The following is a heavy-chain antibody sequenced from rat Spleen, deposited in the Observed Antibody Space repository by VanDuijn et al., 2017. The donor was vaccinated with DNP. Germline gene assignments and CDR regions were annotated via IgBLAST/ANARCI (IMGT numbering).Heavy chain of an antibody. CDR3: ATGSYFDY. CDR2: ISTSGGST. J-gene: IGHJ2*01. CDR1: GFTFSNSD. D-gene: IGHD5-1*01. Sequence: EVQLVESGGGLVQPGRSMKLSCAASGFTFSNSDMAWVRQAPTKGLEWVASISTSGGSTYYRDSVKGRFTISRDNAKSTLYLQMDSLRSEDTATYYCATGSYFDYWGQGVMVTVSS. V-gene: IGHV5-25*01.